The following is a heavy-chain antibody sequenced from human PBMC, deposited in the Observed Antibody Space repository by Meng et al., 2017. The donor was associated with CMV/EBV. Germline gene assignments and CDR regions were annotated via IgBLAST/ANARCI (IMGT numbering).Heavy chain of an antibody. Sequence: GESLKISCAASGFTFSSYGMHWVRQAPGKGLEWVAFIRYDGSNKYYADSVKGRFTISRDNSKNMLYLQMNSLRAEDTAVYYCAKDFYDFWSGYLIDYYYYYGMDVWGQGTTVTVSS. CDR3: AKDFYDFWSGYLIDYYYYYGMDV. CDR2: IRYDGSNK. V-gene: IGHV3-30*02. J-gene: IGHJ6*02. D-gene: IGHD3-3*01. CDR1: GFTFSSYG.